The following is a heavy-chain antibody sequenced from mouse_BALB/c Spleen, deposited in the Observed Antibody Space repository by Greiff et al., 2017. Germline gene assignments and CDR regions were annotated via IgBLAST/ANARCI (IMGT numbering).Heavy chain of an antibody. CDR1: GYTFTSYW. Sequence: VQLQESGAELAKPGASVKMSCKASGYTFTSYWMHWVKQRPGQGLEWIGYINPSTGYTEYNQKFKDKDTLTADKSSSTAYMQLSSLTSEDSAVYYCARSGGNYFDYWGQGTTLTVSS. J-gene: IGHJ2*01. CDR2: INPSTGYT. CDR3: ARSGGNYFDY. V-gene: IGHV1-7*01. D-gene: IGHD1-1*02.